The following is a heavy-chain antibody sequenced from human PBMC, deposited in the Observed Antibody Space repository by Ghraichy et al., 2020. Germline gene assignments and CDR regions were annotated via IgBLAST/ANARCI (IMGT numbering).Heavy chain of an antibody. Sequence: GGSLRLSCGASGFSFSSYWMSWVRQAPGKGLEWVANIKQDGSEKYYLESMKGRLTISRDNAKDSLFLHMYSLRAEDTAVYYCARDARFYDFGNPFWYFDVWGRGTLLTVSS. CDR3: ARDARFYDFGNPFWYFDV. D-gene: IGHD3-3*01. V-gene: IGHV3-7*01. CDR2: IKQDGSEK. J-gene: IGHJ2*01. CDR1: GFSFSSYW.